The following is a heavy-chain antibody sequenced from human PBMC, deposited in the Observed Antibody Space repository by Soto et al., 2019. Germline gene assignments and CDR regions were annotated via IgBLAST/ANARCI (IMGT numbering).Heavy chain of an antibody. D-gene: IGHD4-17*01. CDR2: IYYSGSI. CDR1: GGSISSYY. CDR3: AGLYYGDYLVYYYMDV. J-gene: IGHJ6*03. Sequence: SETLSLTCTVSGGSISSYYWSWIRQPPGKGLEWIGYIYYSGSINSNPSLKSRVTISVDTSNNQFSLKLSSVTAADTALYYCAGLYYGDYLVYYYMDVWGKGTTVTVSS. V-gene: IGHV4-59*08.